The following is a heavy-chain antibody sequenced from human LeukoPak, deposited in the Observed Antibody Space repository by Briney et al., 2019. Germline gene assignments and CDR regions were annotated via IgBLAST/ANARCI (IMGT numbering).Heavy chain of an antibody. CDR3: ARQGRDGYTRGVSYYYYGMDV. CDR2: IYYSGST. CDR1: GGSISSYY. J-gene: IGHJ6*02. Sequence: SETLSLTCTVSGGSISSYYWSWIRQPPGKGLEWIGYIYYSGSTYYNPSLKSRVTISVDTSKNQFSLKLSSVTAADTAVYYCARQGRDGYTRGVSYYYYGMDVWGQGTTVTVSS. V-gene: IGHV4-59*08. D-gene: IGHD5-24*01.